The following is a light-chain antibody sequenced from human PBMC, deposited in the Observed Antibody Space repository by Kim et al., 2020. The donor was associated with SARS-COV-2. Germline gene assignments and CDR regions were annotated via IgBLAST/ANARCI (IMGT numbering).Light chain of an antibody. V-gene: IGKV3-11*01. CDR1: QSVSSY. CDR3: QQRET. Sequence: ATLSLSPGERATLSCRASQSVSSYLAWYQQKPGQAPRLLIYDASNRATGIPARFSGSGSGTDFTLTISSLEPEDFVVYYCQQRETFGPGTKVDIK. J-gene: IGKJ3*01. CDR2: DAS.